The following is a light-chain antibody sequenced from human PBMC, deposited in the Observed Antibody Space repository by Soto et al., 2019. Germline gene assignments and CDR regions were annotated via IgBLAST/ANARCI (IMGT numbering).Light chain of an antibody. CDR2: GAS. CDR1: QSVSSR. J-gene: IGKJ5*01. V-gene: IGKV3-20*01. Sequence: EILMTQSPCTLALSPGERATLSCRASQSVSSRLAWYQQKPGQAPRLLISGASSRATGIPDRFSGSGSGTDFTLTISSLQPEDFATYYCQQHGQWPITFGQGTRLEIK. CDR3: QQHGQWPIT.